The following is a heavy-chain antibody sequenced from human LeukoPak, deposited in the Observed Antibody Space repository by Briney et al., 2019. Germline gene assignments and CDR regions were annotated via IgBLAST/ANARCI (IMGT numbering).Heavy chain of an antibody. J-gene: IGHJ3*02. V-gene: IGHV4-34*01. CDR2: INHSGST. CDR3: AREEYYDSSGLGGAFDI. CDR1: GGSFSGYY. D-gene: IGHD3-22*01. Sequence: SETLSLTWAVYGGSFSGYYWSWIRQPPGKGLEWIGEINHSGSTNYNPSLKSRVTISVDTSKNQFSLKLSSVTAADTAVYYCAREEYYDSSGLGGAFDIWGQGTMVTVSS.